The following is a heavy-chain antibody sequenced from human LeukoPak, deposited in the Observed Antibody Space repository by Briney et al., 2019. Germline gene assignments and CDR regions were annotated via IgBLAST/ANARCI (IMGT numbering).Heavy chain of an antibody. CDR2: IYYSGST. V-gene: IGHV4-59*12. D-gene: IGHD3-10*01. Sequence: SETLSLTCTVSGGSISSYYWSWIRQPPGKGLEWIGYIYYSGSTNYNPSLKSRVTISLDKSKNQFSLELNSVTAADTAVYYCARDGRGYYGSGSYYDYWGQGTLVTVSS. CDR1: GGSISSYY. J-gene: IGHJ4*02. CDR3: ARDGRGYYGSGSYYDY.